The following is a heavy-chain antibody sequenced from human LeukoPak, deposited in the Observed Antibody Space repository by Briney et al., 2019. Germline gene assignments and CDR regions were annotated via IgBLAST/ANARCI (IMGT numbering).Heavy chain of an antibody. CDR3: ARDRYSGYDGYYYMDV. V-gene: IGHV4-59*01. CDR1: GGSISSYY. J-gene: IGHJ6*03. CDR2: IYYSGST. Sequence: PSETLSLTCTVSGGSISSYYWSWIRQPPGKGLEWIGSIYYSGSTNYNPSLKSRVTISKGTSKNQFSLKLSSVTAADTAVYYCARDRYSGYDGYYYMDVWGKGTTVTVS. D-gene: IGHD5-12*01.